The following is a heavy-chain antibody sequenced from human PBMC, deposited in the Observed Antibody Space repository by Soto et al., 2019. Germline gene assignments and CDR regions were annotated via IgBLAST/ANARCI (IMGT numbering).Heavy chain of an antibody. D-gene: IGHD3-16*02. Sequence: EVQLVQSGGGLVQPGGSLRLACAASGFTFNSYSMNWVRQAPGKGLEWVSYISSSSSIIYYTDSVRGRFTISRDDVENWLYLNMTSLRAEDTAVYYCAREYDSTWGKYRSTPPYYFDFWGQGTRVTVSS. V-gene: IGHV3-48*01. CDR3: AREYDSTWGKYRSTPPYYFDF. CDR2: ISSSSSII. CDR1: GFTFNSYS. J-gene: IGHJ4*02.